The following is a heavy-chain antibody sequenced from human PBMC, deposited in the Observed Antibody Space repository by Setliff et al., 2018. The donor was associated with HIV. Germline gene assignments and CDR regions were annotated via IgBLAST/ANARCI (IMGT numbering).Heavy chain of an antibody. Sequence: KPSETLSLTCAVSGYSISSGYYWGWIRQPPGKGLEWIGSIYHSGSTYYNPSLKSRVTISVDTSKNQFSLKLGSVTAADTAVYYCARMYSGYDWSPAGARTRYFDYWGQGTPVTVSS. CDR1: GYSISSGYY. CDR3: ARMYSGYDWSPAGARTRYFDY. J-gene: IGHJ4*02. V-gene: IGHV4-38-2*01. D-gene: IGHD5-12*01. CDR2: IYHSGST.